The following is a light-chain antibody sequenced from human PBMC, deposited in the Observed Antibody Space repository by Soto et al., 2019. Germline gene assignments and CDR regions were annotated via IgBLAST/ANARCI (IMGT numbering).Light chain of an antibody. J-gene: IGLJ3*02. CDR2: DVS. CDR3: SSYTSSSTLV. Sequence: QSVLTQPASVSGSPGQSITISCTGTSSDVGAYNYVSWYQQHPGKAPKLMIYDVSSRPSGVSNRFSGSKSGNTASLTISGLQAEDEADYYCSSYTSSSTLVFGGGTK. CDR1: SSDVGAYNY. V-gene: IGLV2-14*01.